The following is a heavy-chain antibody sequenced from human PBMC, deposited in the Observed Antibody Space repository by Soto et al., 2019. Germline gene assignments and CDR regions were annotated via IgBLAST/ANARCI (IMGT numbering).Heavy chain of an antibody. CDR2: LNPKSGAT. CDR1: GYTFSDHS. CDR3: ARPECSVTSCRRANAYDV. D-gene: IGHD2-2*01. Sequence: QVLLVQSGAEVKKPGASVKVSCKTSGYTFSDHSLHWLRQAPGRGLEWVGWLNPKSGATIFAQSLQGRVTMSRDTSINTAYMELSSLAFADTALYFCARPECSVTSCRRANAYDVWGQGTVVTVST. V-gene: IGHV1-2*02. J-gene: IGHJ3*01.